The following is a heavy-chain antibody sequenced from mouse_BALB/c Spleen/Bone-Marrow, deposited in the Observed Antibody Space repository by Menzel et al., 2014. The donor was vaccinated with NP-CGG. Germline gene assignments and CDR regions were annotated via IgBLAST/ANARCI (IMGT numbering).Heavy chain of an antibody. CDR3: ARDKGRVFFDY. V-gene: IGHV7-3*02. Sequence: EVKLMESGGGLVQPGGSLRLSCATSGFTFTDYYMNWVRQPPGKALEWLGFIRNKANGYTTEYSASVKGRSTISRDNSQNILYLQMNTLRAEDSATYYCARDKGRVFFDYWGQGTTLTVSS. CDR1: GFTFTDYY. J-gene: IGHJ2*01. CDR2: IRNKANGYTT.